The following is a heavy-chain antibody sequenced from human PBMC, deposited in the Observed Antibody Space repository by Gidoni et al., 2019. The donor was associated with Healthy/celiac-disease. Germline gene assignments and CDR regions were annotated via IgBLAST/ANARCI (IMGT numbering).Heavy chain of an antibody. V-gene: IGHV3-11*06. CDR3: ASDTLSGSYSSRAFDI. CDR2: ISSSSSYT. Sequence: QVQLVESGGGLVKPGGSLRLSCAASGFTFSDYYMSWIRQAPGKGLEWVSYISSSSSYTNDADSVKGRFTISRDNAKNSLYLQMNSLRAEDTAVYYCASDTLSGSYSSRAFDIWGQGTMVTVSS. CDR1: GFTFSDYY. J-gene: IGHJ3*02. D-gene: IGHD1-26*01.